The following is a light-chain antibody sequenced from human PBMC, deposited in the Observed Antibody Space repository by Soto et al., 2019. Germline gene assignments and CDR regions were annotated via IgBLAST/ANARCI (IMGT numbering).Light chain of an antibody. Sequence: DIQMTQSPSSVSASVGDRVTITCRASQDITYWLAWYQQTPGKVPKVLIYDASSLQGWAPSRFRGSGSGTDFSLTISSLQPEESATYYCEQAHSFPLNFGGGPKVEIK. CDR2: DAS. CDR1: QDITYW. J-gene: IGKJ4*01. V-gene: IGKV1D-12*01. CDR3: EQAHSFPLN.